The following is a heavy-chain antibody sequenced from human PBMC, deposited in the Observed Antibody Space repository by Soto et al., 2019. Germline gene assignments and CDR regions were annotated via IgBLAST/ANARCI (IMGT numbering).Heavy chain of an antibody. J-gene: IGHJ6*02. Sequence: EVQVVESGGSLVNPGRSLRLSCTTSGFTFSDYAISWFRQAPGKGLEWVGVIRSKAYGVTTDYAASVKGRFAISRDDSKSTAYLQMNSMTTEDTAVYFCAKYTYTSRYSFFGMDVWGHGTTVTVSS. V-gene: IGHV3-49*05. CDR3: AKYTYTSRYSFFGMDV. CDR2: IRSKAYGVTT. D-gene: IGHD6-13*01. CDR1: GFTFSDYA.